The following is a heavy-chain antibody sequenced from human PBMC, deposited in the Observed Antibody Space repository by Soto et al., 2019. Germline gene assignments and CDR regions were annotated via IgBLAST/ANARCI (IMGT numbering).Heavy chain of an antibody. CDR3: VRDSYVYQFGVANSGYYGMDV. V-gene: IGHV1-69*13. CDR2: IIPIFGTA. D-gene: IGHD3-3*01. Sequence: SVKVSCKASGGTFSSYAISWVRQAPGQGLEWMGGIIPIFGTANYAQKFQGRVTITADESTSTAYMELSSLRSEDTAVYYCVRDSYVYQFGVANSGYYGMDVWGQGTTVTVSS. CDR1: GGTFSSYA. J-gene: IGHJ6*02.